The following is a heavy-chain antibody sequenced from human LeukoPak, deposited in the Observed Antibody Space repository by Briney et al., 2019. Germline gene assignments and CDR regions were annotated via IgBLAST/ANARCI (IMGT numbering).Heavy chain of an antibody. CDR3: ARAYSDYFDY. V-gene: IGHV3-21*01. D-gene: IGHD4-11*01. CDR2: ISSSSSYI. J-gene: IGHJ4*02. Sequence: PGGSLRLSCAASGFTFSSYSMNWVRQAPGKWLEWVSSISSSSSYIYYADSVKGRFTISRDNAKSSLYLQMNSLRAEDTAVYYWARAYSDYFDYWGQGTLVTVSS. CDR1: GFTFSSYS.